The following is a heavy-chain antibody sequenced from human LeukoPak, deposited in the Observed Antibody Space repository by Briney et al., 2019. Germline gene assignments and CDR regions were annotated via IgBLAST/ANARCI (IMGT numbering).Heavy chain of an antibody. V-gene: IGHV3-23*01. Sequence: GGSLRLSCAASGFTVGSNDMSWVRQAPGKGLEWVSAISGSGGSTYYADSVKGRFTISRDNSKNTLYLQMNSLRAEDTAVYSCAKDMAAPYYYYYMDVWGKGTTVTVSS. CDR1: GFTVGSND. D-gene: IGHD6-13*01. CDR2: ISGSGGST. CDR3: AKDMAAPYYYYYMDV. J-gene: IGHJ6*03.